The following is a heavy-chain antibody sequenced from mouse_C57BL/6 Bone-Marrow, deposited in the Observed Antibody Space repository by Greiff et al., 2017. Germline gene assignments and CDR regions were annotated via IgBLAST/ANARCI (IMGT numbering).Heavy chain of an antibody. Sequence: VKLMESGPELVKPGASVKLSCKASGYTFTSDDINWVKQRPGQGLEWIGWIDPRDGSTKYNEKFQGKATLTVDTSSSTAYMELNSLTSEDSAVYCCATLESAGSSGDWYFDDWGTGHTVLVS. CDR2: IDPRDGST. V-gene: IGHV1-85*01. CDR3: ATLESAGSSGDWYFDD. CDR1: GYTFTSDD. D-gene: IGHD1-1*01. J-gene: IGHJ1*03.